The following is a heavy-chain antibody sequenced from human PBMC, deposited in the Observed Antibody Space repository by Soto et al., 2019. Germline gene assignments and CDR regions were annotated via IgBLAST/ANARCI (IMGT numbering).Heavy chain of an antibody. D-gene: IGHD5-12*01. J-gene: IGHJ4*02. Sequence: GGSLRLSCAASRFTFITYEMHWVRQAPGKGLEWVSCISSSGSSVYYADSVKGRFTISRDNSRNSLYLQMNSLRDEDTALYYCVRYCSSTLCNGVATRTFDYWGQGALVTVSS. V-gene: IGHV3-48*03. CDR3: VRYCSSTLCNGVATRTFDY. CDR2: ISSSGSSV. CDR1: RFTFITYE.